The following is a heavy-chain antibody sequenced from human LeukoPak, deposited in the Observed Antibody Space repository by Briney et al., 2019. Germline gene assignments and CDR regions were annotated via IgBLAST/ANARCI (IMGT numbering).Heavy chain of an antibody. V-gene: IGHV4-38-2*02. J-gene: IGHJ4*02. CDR2: IYHSGRT. CDR3: ARRIAVAKVLDY. Sequence: KSSETLSLTCTVSGYSISSGYYWGWIRQPPGKGLEWIGIIYHSGRTDYNPSLKSRVTISEDTSKNQFSLKLSSVTAADTAVYYCARRIAVAKVLDYWGQGTLVTVSS. CDR1: GYSISSGYY. D-gene: IGHD6-19*01.